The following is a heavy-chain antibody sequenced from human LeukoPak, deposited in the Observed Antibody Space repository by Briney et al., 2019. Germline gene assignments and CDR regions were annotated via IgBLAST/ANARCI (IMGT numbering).Heavy chain of an antibody. Sequence: PGESLKISCKGSGYSFTSYWIGWVRQMPGKGLEWMGIIYPGDSDTRYSPSFQGQVTISADKSISTAYLQWSSLKASDTAMYYCASTDYYDSSGYYYGFRYWGQGTLVTVSS. D-gene: IGHD3-22*01. J-gene: IGHJ4*02. CDR1: GYSFTSYW. CDR2: IYPGDSDT. V-gene: IGHV5-51*01. CDR3: ASTDYYDSSGYYYGFRY.